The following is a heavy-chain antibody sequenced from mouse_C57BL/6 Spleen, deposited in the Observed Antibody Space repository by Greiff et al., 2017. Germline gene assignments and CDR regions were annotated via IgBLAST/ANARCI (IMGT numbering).Heavy chain of an antibody. CDR3: ARRRGYYGNYDAMDY. D-gene: IGHD2-1*01. CDR2: IDPSDSYT. Sequence: QQSCKASGYTFTSYWMHWVKQRPGQGLAWIGEIDPSDSYTNYNQKFKGKSTLTVDKSSSTAYMQLSSLTSEDSAVYYCARRRGYYGNYDAMDYWGQGTSVTVSS. J-gene: IGHJ4*01. CDR1: GYTFTSYW. V-gene: IGHV1-69*01.